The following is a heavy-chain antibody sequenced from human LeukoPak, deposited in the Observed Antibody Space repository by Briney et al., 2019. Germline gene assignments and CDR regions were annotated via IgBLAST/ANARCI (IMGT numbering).Heavy chain of an antibody. CDR2: INPNSGGT. CDR1: GYTFTGYY. CDR3: ARGIGDYYDSSGYYPDY. Sequence: ASVKVSCKASGYTFTGYYVHWVRQAPGEGLEWMGWINPNSGGTNYAQKFQGRVTMTRDTTISTAYMELSRLRSDDTAVYYCARGIGDYYDSSGYYPDYWGQGTLVTVSS. D-gene: IGHD3-22*01. J-gene: IGHJ4*02. V-gene: IGHV1-2*02.